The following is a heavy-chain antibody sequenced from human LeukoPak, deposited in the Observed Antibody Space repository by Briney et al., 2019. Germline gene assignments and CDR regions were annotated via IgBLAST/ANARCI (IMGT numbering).Heavy chain of an antibody. D-gene: IGHD6-13*01. Sequence: GGSLRLSCAASGFTFSSYAMSWVRQAPGKGLEWVSAISGRGGSTYYADSVKGRFTISRDNAKNSLYLQMNSLRAEDTAVYYCARSPYSSSWHYFDYWGQGTLVTVSS. CDR2: ISGRGGST. CDR1: GFTFSSYA. CDR3: ARSPYSSSWHYFDY. V-gene: IGHV3-23*01. J-gene: IGHJ4*02.